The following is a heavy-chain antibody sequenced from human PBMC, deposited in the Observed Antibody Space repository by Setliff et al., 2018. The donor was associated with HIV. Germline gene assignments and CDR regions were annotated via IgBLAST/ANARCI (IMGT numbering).Heavy chain of an antibody. CDR3: AREGLIVYTLDSYGMDV. CDR2: ISAYNGDT. CDR1: GYTFSTYG. J-gene: IGHJ6*02. D-gene: IGHD2-15*01. V-gene: IGHV1-18*01. Sequence: ASVKVSCKASGYTFSTYGINWVRQAPGQGPEWMGWISAYNGDTNYAQRFQGRVTMTTDTSTSTAYMELRNLSSDDTAVYYCAREGLIVYTLDSYGMDVWGQGTTVTVSS.